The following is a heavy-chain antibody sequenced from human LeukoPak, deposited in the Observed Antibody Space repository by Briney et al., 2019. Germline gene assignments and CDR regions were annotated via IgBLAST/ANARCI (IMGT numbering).Heavy chain of an antibody. D-gene: IGHD1-26*01. J-gene: IGHJ6*02. CDR3: ARVVEPTADYYYYGMDV. Sequence: GRSLRLSCAASGFTFSNYGTHWVRQAPGKGLEWVAVIWYDGSNKYYVDSVKGRFTISRDNSKNTLYLQMNSLRAEDTAVYYCARVVEPTADYYYYGMDVWGQGTTVTVSS. CDR2: IWYDGSNK. V-gene: IGHV3-33*01. CDR1: GFTFSNYG.